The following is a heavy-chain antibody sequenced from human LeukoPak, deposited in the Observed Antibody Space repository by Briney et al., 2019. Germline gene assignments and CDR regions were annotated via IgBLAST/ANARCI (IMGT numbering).Heavy chain of an antibody. CDR1: GFTFSSYG. J-gene: IGHJ4*02. V-gene: IGHV3-30*18. CDR2: ISNDGGNK. D-gene: IGHD2-2*02. Sequence: PGGSLRLSCAASGFTFSSYGMHWVRQAPGKGLEWVAIISNDGGNKYYADSVKGRFTLSRDNSRNTLYLQMNSLRAEDTAVYYCAKDSLGGVVPAAISAYWGQGTLVTVSS. CDR3: AKDSLGGVVPAAISAY.